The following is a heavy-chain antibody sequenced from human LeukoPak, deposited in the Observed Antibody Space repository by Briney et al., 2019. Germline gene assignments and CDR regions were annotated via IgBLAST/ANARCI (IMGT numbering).Heavy chain of an antibody. J-gene: IGHJ4*02. CDR2: TYYRSKWYN. D-gene: IGHD6-13*01. CDR1: GDSVSSNSAA. V-gene: IGHV6-1*01. Sequence: PSQTLSLTCAISGDSVSSNSAAWNWIRQSPSRGLEWLGRTYYRSKWYNDYAGSVKSRITINSDTSKNQFSQQLNSVTPEDTAVYYCARVRFPYPASAGLHYWGQGTLVTVSS. CDR3: ARVRFPYPASAGLHY.